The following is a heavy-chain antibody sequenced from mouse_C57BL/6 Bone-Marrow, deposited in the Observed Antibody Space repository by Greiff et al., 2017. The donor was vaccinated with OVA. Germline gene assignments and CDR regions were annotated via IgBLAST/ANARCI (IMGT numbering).Heavy chain of an antibody. V-gene: IGHV7-3*01. CDR2: IRNKANGYTT. D-gene: IGHD1-1*01. Sequence: EVQLVESGGGLVQPGGSLSLSCAASGFTFTDYYMSWVRQPPGKALEWLGFIRNKANGYTTEYSASVKGRFTISRDNSQSILYLQMNALRAEDSATYYCARSLIRGAMDYWGQGTSVTVSS. CDR3: ARSLIRGAMDY. J-gene: IGHJ4*01. CDR1: GFTFTDYY.